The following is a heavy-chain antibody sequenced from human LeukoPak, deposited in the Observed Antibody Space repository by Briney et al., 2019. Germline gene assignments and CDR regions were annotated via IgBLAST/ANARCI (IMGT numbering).Heavy chain of an antibody. CDR1: GGSISSYY. D-gene: IGHD6-25*01. J-gene: IGHJ6*02. CDR2: NYYSGST. Sequence: SETLSLTCTVSGGSISSYYWSWIRQPPGKGLEWIGYNYYSGSTNYNPSLKSRVTISVDTSKNQFSLKLSSVTAADTAVYYCAGEQRLPYYYYGMDVWGQGTTVTVSS. CDR3: AGEQRLPYYYYGMDV. V-gene: IGHV4-59*01.